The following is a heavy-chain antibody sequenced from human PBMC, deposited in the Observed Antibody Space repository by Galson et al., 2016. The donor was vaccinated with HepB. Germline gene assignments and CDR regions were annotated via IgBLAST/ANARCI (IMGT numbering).Heavy chain of an antibody. Sequence: SLRLSCAASQFTFSSHGMHWVRQAPDKGLEWVAFISYDGGHKYYGDSVKGRFTISRDNSKNTLYLQMNSLRVGDTAVYNCAKDVPTVGLFDYWGQGTLVTVSS. J-gene: IGHJ4*02. V-gene: IGHV3-30*18. CDR1: QFTFSSHG. CDR3: AKDVPTVGLFDY. D-gene: IGHD1-26*01. CDR2: ISYDGGHK.